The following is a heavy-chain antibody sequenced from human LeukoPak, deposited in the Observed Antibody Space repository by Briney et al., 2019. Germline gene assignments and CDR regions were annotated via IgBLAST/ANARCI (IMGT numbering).Heavy chain of an antibody. CDR3: ARDWGTIFNY. V-gene: IGHV3-30-3*01. D-gene: IGHD3-9*01. Sequence: PGRSLRLSCAASGFTFSSYAMHWVRQAPGKGLEWVAVISYDGSNKYYADSVKGRFTISRDNSKNTLYLQMNSLRAEDTAVYYCARDWGTIFNYWGQGTLVTVSS. CDR1: GFTFSSYA. J-gene: IGHJ4*02. CDR2: ISYDGSNK.